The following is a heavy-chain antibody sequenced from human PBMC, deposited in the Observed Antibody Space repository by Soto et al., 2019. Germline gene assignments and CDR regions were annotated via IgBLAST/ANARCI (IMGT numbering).Heavy chain of an antibody. CDR3: ARVGPWVLYYYDSSPYTFENWFDP. D-gene: IGHD3-22*01. CDR1: GYSISSGYY. CDR2: IYHGGST. V-gene: IGHV4-38-2*01. Sequence: SETLSLTCAVSGYSISSGYYWCFLRQPPGKGLECIGSIYHGGSTYYNPSLNSRVTLSIDMTNNHVSLILNSVTAADTAVYYCARVGPWVLYYYDSSPYTFENWFDPWGQGTLVTVSS. J-gene: IGHJ5*02.